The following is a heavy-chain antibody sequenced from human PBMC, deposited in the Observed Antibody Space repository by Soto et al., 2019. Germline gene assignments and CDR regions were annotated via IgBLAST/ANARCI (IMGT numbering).Heavy chain of an antibody. D-gene: IGHD1-7*01. CDR2: ISSSGSTI. Sequence: GGSLRLSCAASGFTFSSYEMNWVRQAPGKGLEWVSYISSSGSTIYYADSVKGRFTISRDNAKNSLYLQMNSLRAEDTAVYHCARTLTGTTLYYFDYWGQGTLVTVSS. CDR1: GFTFSSYE. V-gene: IGHV3-48*03. J-gene: IGHJ4*02. CDR3: ARTLTGTTLYYFDY.